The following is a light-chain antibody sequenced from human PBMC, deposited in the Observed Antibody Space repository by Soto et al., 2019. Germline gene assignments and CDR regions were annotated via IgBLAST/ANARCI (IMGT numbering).Light chain of an antibody. J-gene: IGKJ2*01. Sequence: DIQMTQAPSSLSASVGDRVTITCRASQSISSYLNWYQQKPGKAPKLLIYAASSLQSGVPSRFSGSGSGTDFTLTISSLQTEDFATYYCPQSYSTPRTCGQGTKLEIK. CDR1: QSISSY. V-gene: IGKV1-39*01. CDR2: AAS. CDR3: PQSYSTPRT.